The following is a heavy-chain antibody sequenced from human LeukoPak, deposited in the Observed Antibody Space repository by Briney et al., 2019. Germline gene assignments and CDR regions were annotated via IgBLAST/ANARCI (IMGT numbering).Heavy chain of an antibody. V-gene: IGHV4-39*07. CDR1: GDSIRSSSYY. CDR2: IYYSGNT. D-gene: IGHD1-26*01. CDR3: ARETLRDLLAFDY. Sequence: SETLSLTCSVSGDSIRSSSYYWGWIRQPPGKGLEWIGNIYYSGNTYYNPSLKSRVIISVDTSKNQFSLKLRSVTAADTAVYYCARETLRDLLAFDYWGQGTLVTVSS. J-gene: IGHJ4*02.